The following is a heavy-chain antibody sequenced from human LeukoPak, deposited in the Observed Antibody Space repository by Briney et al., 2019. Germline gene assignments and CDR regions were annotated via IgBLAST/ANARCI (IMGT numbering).Heavy chain of an antibody. D-gene: IGHD2-15*01. CDR3: ARDRVVVGATWTYYYMDV. Sequence: PGGSLRLFCAASGFTFGSYEMNWVRQAPGKGPECVSYISSSGSSIYYADSVKGRFTISRDNAKNSLYLQMNSLRAEDTAVYYCARDRVVVGATWTYYYMDVWGKGTTVTVSS. CDR1: GFTFGSYE. V-gene: IGHV3-48*03. J-gene: IGHJ6*03. CDR2: ISSSGSSI.